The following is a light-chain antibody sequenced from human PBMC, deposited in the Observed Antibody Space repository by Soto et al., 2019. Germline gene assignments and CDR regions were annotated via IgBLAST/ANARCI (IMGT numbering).Light chain of an antibody. CDR2: GAS. CDR3: QQKGT. V-gene: IGKV3-20*01. J-gene: IGKJ1*01. CDR1: QIVSANY. Sequence: EIVLTQSPGTLSLSPGERATLSCRASQIVSANYLAWYQQKPGQAPSLLIYGASIRATDIPDRFSGSGSGTDFTLTISRLGPEDFAVYYCQQKGTFGQGTKVEIK.